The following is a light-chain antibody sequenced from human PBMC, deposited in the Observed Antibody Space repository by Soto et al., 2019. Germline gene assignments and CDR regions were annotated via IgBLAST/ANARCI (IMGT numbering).Light chain of an antibody. J-gene: IGLJ3*02. CDR3: TSYVGSDTWV. CDR1: SSDVGAYKY. CDR2: EVS. V-gene: IGLV2-8*01. Sequence: QSVLTQPPSASGSPGQSVTISCTGTSSDVGAYKYVSWYQQYPGKAPKLMFYEVSKRPSGVPARFSGSKSGNTASLTVSGLQSEDEADYYCTSYVGSDTWVFGGGTKLTVL.